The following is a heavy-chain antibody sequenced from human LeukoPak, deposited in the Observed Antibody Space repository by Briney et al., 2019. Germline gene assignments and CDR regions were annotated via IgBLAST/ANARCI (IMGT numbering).Heavy chain of an antibody. CDR3: ARDLEDIVATTPFDY. V-gene: IGHV3-7*01. CDR1: GLTFSNYW. Sequence: GGSLRLSCAASGLTFSNYWMDWVRQAPGKGLEWVANVKPDGSGTFYVDSVKGRFTISKDNAKNFLYPHMSSLRAEDTAVYYCARDLEDIVATTPFDYWGQGTLVTVSS. CDR2: VKPDGSGT. J-gene: IGHJ4*02. D-gene: IGHD5-12*01.